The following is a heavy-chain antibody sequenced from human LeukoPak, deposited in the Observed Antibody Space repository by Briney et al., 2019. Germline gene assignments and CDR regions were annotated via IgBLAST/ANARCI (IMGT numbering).Heavy chain of an antibody. CDR1: GGTFSSYA. D-gene: IGHD3-10*01. V-gene: IGHV1-69*05. J-gene: IGHJ6*03. Sequence: SVKVSCKASGGTFSSYAISWVRQAPGQGLEWMGRIIPIFGTANYAQKFQGRVTITTDESTSTAYMELSSLRFEDTAVYYCARDRGGVSFYYYYMDAWGKGTTVTVSS. CDR2: IIPIFGTA. CDR3: ARDRGGVSFYYYYMDA.